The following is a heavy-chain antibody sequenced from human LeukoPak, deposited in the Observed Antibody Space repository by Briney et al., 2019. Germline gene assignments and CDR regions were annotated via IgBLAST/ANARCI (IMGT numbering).Heavy chain of an antibody. Sequence: GGSLRLSCAASGLAFSAYKMHWVRQAPRKGLVWVSRISTDGYTTDYVDFVQGRFTASRDNTKNTWSLEMNSLRAEDTAVYYCVVGGSPGYWGQGTLVTVSS. CDR2: ISTDGYTT. D-gene: IGHD2-15*01. V-gene: IGHV3-74*01. CDR1: GLAFSAYK. CDR3: VVGGSPGY. J-gene: IGHJ4*02.